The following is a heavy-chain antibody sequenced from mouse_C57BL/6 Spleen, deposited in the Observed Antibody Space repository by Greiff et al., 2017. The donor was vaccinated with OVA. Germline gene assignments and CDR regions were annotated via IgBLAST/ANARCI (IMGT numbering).Heavy chain of an antibody. CDR1: GFTFSSYA. CDR2: ISDGGSYT. Sequence: VLLVESGGGLVKPGGSLQLSCAASGFTFSSYAMSWVRQTPEKRLEWVATISDGGSYTYYPDNVKGRFTISRDNAKNNLYLQMSHLKSEDTAMYYCARGEDSFAYWGQGTLVTVSA. V-gene: IGHV5-4*01. J-gene: IGHJ3*01. CDR3: ARGEDSFAY.